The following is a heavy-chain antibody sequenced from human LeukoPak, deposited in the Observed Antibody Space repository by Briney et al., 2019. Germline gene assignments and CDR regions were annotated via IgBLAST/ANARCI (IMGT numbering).Heavy chain of an antibody. Sequence: ASVKVSCKVSGYTLTELSMHWVRQAPGKGLEWMGGFDPEDGETIYAQKFQGRVTMTEDTSTDTAYMELSSLRSEDTAVYYRATDRRWRFAFDIWGQGTMVTVSS. CDR3: ATDRRWRFAFDI. D-gene: IGHD3-3*01. CDR1: GYTLTELS. CDR2: FDPEDGET. J-gene: IGHJ3*02. V-gene: IGHV1-24*01.